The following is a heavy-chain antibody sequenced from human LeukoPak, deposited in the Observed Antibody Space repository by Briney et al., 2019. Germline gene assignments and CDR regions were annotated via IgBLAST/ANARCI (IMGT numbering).Heavy chain of an antibody. V-gene: IGHV3-23*01. Sequence: RGSLRLSCAASGFTFSSYAMSSVRQAPGKGLEWVSAISGSGVSTYYADSVKGRFTISRDYSKNTLYLQMDSLRAEDTAVYYCAKDLYCSSNSCYLFDYWGQGTLVTVSS. J-gene: IGHJ4*02. D-gene: IGHD2-2*01. CDR3: AKDLYCSSNSCYLFDY. CDR1: GFTFSSYA. CDR2: ISGSGVST.